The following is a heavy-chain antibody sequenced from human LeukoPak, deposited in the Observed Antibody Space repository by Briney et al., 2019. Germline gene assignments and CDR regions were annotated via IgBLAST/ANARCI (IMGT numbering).Heavy chain of an antibody. CDR2: ISSSGSNI. Sequence: PGGSLRLSCAASGFTFSSYSMNWVRQAPGKGLEWISYISSSGSNIYYADSVKGRFTISRDNGKSSLYLQMNSLRAEDTALYYCATISTVWFDAFDIWGQGTMVTVSS. J-gene: IGHJ3*02. D-gene: IGHD3-10*01. V-gene: IGHV3-48*01. CDR1: GFTFSSYS. CDR3: ATISTVWFDAFDI.